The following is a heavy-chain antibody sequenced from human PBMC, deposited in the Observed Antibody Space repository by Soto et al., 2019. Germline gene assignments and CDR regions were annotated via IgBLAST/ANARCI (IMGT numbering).Heavy chain of an antibody. CDR2: INHSGST. V-gene: IGHV4-34*01. D-gene: IGHD6-6*01. J-gene: IGHJ4*02. CDR3: ARGPRRAARDY. CDR1: GGSFSGYY. Sequence: SETLSLTCAVYGGSFSGYYWSWIRQPPGKGLEWIGEINHSGSTNYNPSLKSRVTISVDTSKNQFSLKLSSVTAADTAVYYCARGPRRAARDYWGQGTLVTVSS.